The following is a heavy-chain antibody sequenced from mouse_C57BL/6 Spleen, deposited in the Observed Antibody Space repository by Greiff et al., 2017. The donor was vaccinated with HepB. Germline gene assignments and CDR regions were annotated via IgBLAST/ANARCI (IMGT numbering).Heavy chain of an antibody. CDR2: IYPSDSET. CDR1: GYTFTSYW. Sequence: VQLQQPGAELVRPGSSVKLSCKASGYTFTSYWMDWVKQRPGQGLEWIGNIYPSDSETHYNQKFKDKATLTVDKSSSTAYMQLSSLTSEDSAVYYCANYYGSRGNWDFDVWGTGTTVTVSS. CDR3: ANYYGSRGNWDFDV. D-gene: IGHD1-1*01. J-gene: IGHJ1*03. V-gene: IGHV1-61*01.